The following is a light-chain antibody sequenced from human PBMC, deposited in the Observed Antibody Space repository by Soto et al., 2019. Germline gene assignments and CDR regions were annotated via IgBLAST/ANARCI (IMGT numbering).Light chain of an antibody. CDR2: DAI. V-gene: IGKV3-11*01. Sequence: MSQSPATLFVSPGERINLSCRASQNIHNHMSWFLQKPGQTPRLLIYDAIIRAADVPARFSGSWSGTDFTLTISSLEPEDFATYFCQQSGNWPHLGQGTRLEIK. CDR1: QNIHNH. J-gene: IGKJ5*01. CDR3: QQSGNWPH.